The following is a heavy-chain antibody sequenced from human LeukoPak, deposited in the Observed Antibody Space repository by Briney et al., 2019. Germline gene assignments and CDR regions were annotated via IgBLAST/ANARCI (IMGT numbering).Heavy chain of an antibody. CDR2: INWNGGRT. V-gene: IGHV3-20*04. CDR1: GFTFDDYG. Sequence: GGSLRLSCAASGFTFDDYGMSWVRPAPGKGLEWVAGINWNGGRTSYADSVTGRFTISRDNAKNSLYLQRNSLRAEDTALYYCARSVLGPFDYWGQGTLVTVSS. CDR3: ARSVLGPFDY. D-gene: IGHD3-16*01. J-gene: IGHJ4*02.